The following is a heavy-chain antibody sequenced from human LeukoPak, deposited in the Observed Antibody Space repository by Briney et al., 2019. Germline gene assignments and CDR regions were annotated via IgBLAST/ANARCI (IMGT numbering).Heavy chain of an antibody. D-gene: IGHD3-16*02. CDR3: VRWRDYVWGSYPPDY. V-gene: IGHV3-11*04. CDR1: GFTFSDYY. CDR2: ISSSGSTI. Sequence: GGSLRLSCAASGFTFSDYYMSWIRQAPGKGLEWVSYISSSGSTIYYADSVKGRFTISRDNAKNSLYLQMNSLRAEDTAVYYCVRWRDYVWGSYPPDYWGQGTLVTVSS. J-gene: IGHJ4*02.